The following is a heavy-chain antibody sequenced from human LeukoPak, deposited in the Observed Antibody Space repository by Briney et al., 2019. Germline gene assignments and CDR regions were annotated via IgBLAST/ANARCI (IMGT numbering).Heavy chain of an antibody. D-gene: IGHD1/OR15-1a*01. J-gene: IGHJ4*02. Sequence: GASVKVSCKASGYTFTNYYMHWVRQAPGQGLEWVGIIDPNGGSTTYAQKFQGRLTMTRDKSTSTVYMELSSLRSEDTAVYYCAKDGRTTTANPSYFDFWGQGALVTVSS. V-gene: IGHV1-46*01. CDR1: GYTFTNYY. CDR3: AKDGRTTTANPSYFDF. CDR2: IDPNGGST.